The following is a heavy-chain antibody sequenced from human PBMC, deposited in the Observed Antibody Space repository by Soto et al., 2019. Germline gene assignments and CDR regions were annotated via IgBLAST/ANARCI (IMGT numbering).Heavy chain of an antibody. CDR1: GFTFSTYW. J-gene: IGHJ3*02. Sequence: GGSLRLSCAASGFTFSTYWMHWVRQAPGKGLVWVSVINSDGSRTSYADYVKGRFTISRDDAKNTLYLQMNSLRAEDTGLYYCARTIYTSDAFDIWGDGTMVTVSS. CDR2: INSDGSRT. V-gene: IGHV3-74*01. CDR3: ARTIYTSDAFDI.